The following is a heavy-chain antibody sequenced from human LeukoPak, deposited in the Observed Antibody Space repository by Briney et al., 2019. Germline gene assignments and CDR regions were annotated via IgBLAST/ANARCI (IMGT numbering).Heavy chain of an antibody. CDR2: INSDGSRT. Sequence: HPGGSLRLSCAASGFTFSSYWMHWARQAPGKGLVWVSRINSDGSRTTYADSVKGRFTISRDNAKNTLYLQMNSLRAEDTAVYYCARTTPVSYVGDAFDIWGQGTMVTVSS. CDR1: GFTFSSYW. CDR3: ARTTPVSYVGDAFDI. V-gene: IGHV3-74*01. J-gene: IGHJ3*02. D-gene: IGHD1-26*01.